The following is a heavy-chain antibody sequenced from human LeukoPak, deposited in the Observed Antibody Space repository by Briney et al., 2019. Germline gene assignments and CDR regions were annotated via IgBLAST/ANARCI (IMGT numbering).Heavy chain of an antibody. CDR1: GGSMTGHY. J-gene: IGHJ3*02. D-gene: IGHD3-22*01. CDR2: IDYSGST. Sequence: SETLALTCTVSGGSMTGHYWSWIRQTPGKGLEWIGYIDYSGSTRYNPSLQSRVTISVDTSKNQFSLKLTSVTARDTAVYYCARLINNDNSGDADTFDMWGQGTEVIVFS. V-gene: IGHV4-59*11. CDR3: ARLINNDNSGDADTFDM.